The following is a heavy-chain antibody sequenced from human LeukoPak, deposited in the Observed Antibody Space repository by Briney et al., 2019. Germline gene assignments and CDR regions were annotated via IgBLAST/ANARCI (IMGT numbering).Heavy chain of an antibody. CDR2: ISWDGGST. Sequence: GGSLRLFCGASVLPLDDYPVLWVRRAPGGGLEWVSLISWDGGSTYYADSVKGRFAISRDNSKNSLYLQMNSLRTEDTALYYCAKEDSSGYYYFDYWGQGTLVTVSS. D-gene: IGHD3-22*01. J-gene: IGHJ4*02. CDR1: VLPLDDYP. CDR3: AKEDSSGYYYFDY. V-gene: IGHV3-43*01.